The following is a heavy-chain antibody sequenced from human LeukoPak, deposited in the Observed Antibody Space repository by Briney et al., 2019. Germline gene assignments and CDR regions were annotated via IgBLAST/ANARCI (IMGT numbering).Heavy chain of an antibody. CDR2: INQDGSEK. D-gene: IGHD7-27*01. Sequence: GGSLRLSCAASGFTFSTYWMTWVRQAPGKGLEWVANINQDGSEKYYVDSVKGRFTISRDNAKNSLYLQMNSLRDEDTAVYYCAKDSNWADYWGQGTLVTVSS. V-gene: IGHV3-7*01. J-gene: IGHJ4*02. CDR1: GFTFSTYW. CDR3: AKDSNWADY.